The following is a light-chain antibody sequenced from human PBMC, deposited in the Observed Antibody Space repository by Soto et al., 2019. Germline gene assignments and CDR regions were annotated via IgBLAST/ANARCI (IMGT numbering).Light chain of an antibody. J-gene: IGLJ1*01. CDR3: SSYAGSNNLGV. CDR1: SSDVGGYNY. CDR2: EVS. Sequence: QSVLPQPPSASGSPGQSVTFSCTGTSSDVGGYNYVSWYQQHPGKAPKLMIYEVSKRPSGVPDRFSGSKSGNTASLTVSGLQAEDEADYYCSSYAGSNNLGVFGTGTKVTVL. V-gene: IGLV2-8*01.